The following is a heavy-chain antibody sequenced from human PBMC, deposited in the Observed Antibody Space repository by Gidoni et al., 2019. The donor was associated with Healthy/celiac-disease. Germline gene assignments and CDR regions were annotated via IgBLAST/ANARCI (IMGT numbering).Heavy chain of an antibody. D-gene: IGHD1-7*01. Sequence: QVQLVQSGAEVKKPGASVKLSCKASGYTSTSYYMHWVRQAPGQGLEWMGILNPSGGSTSYAQKFQGRVTMTRDTSTSTVYMELSSLRSEDTAVYYCAREVPRTTARTENYFDYWGQGTLVTVSS. CDR2: LNPSGGST. CDR3: AREVPRTTARTENYFDY. CDR1: GYTSTSYY. J-gene: IGHJ4*02. V-gene: IGHV1-46*01.